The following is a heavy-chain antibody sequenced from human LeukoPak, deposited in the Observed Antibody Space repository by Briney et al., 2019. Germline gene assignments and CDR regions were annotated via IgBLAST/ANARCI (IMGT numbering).Heavy chain of an antibody. CDR2: IKHSGGT. V-gene: IGHV4-34*01. J-gene: IGHJ3*02. CDR3: AREHSTSSTAFDI. D-gene: IGHD6-6*01. Sequence: SETLTLTCAVYGGSFSGYYWSWIRQPPGKGLEWIGEIKHSGGTNYNPSLKSRATISIDTSKNWFSLKLTSVTAADTAVYYCAREHSTSSTAFDIWGQGTMVTVSS. CDR1: GGSFSGYY.